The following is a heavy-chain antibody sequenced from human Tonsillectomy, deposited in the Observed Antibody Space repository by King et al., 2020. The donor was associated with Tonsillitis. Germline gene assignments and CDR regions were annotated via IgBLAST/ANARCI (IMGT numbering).Heavy chain of an antibody. CDR3: AREGGSFRHFDL. Sequence: VQLVESGAEVKEPGASLKVSCKASGYSFTNYYMHWVRQAPGQRLEWMGLINPSGTGTGYAQNFQGRITMTRDMSTGTDYMERSSLRSDDTAVYYCAREGGSFRHFDLWGRGPLVTVAS. J-gene: IGHJ2*01. V-gene: IGHV1-46*01. CDR2: INPSGTGT. CDR1: GYSFTNYY.